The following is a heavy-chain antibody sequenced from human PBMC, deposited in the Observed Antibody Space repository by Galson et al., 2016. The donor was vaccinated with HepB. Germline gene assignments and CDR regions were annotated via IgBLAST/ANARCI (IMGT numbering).Heavy chain of an antibody. CDR2: IYHTGST. D-gene: IGHD4-17*01. Sequence: TLSLTCAVSRGSIKFDGFSWSRIRQPPGKALEWIGYIYHTGSTFYNPSLRSRVTISVDTSKNQFSLKLNSVTAADTAVYYCARGPSDYGDYYFDSWGQGTLVRVSS. CDR3: ARGPSDYGDYYFDS. CDR1: RGSIKFDGFS. V-gene: IGHV4-30-2*01. J-gene: IGHJ4*02.